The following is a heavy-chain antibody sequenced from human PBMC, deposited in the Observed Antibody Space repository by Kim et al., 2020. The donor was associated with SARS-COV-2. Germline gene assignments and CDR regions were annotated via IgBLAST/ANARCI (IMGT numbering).Heavy chain of an antibody. CDR3: ARGDDILTGLGAPFDY. D-gene: IGHD3-9*01. V-gene: IGHV4-30-4*01. Sequence: SETLSLTCTVSGGSISSGDYYWSWIRQPPGKGLEWIGYIYYSGSTYYNPSLKSRVTISVDTSKNQFSLKLSSVTAADTAVYYCARGDDILTGLGAPFDYWGQGTLVTVSS. J-gene: IGHJ4*02. CDR2: IYYSGST. CDR1: GGSISSGDYY.